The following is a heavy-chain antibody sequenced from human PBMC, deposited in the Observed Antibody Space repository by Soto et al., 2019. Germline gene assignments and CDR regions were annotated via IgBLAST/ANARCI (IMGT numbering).Heavy chain of an antibody. CDR2: IYSGGST. CDR1: GFTVSSNY. Sequence: EVQLVETGGGLIQPGGSLRLSCAASGFTVSSNYMSWVRQAPGKGLEWVSVIYSGGSTYYADSVKGRFTISRDNSKNTLYLQMNSPRAEDTAVYYCAREGLEPRGYFEYWGQGTLVTVAS. CDR3: AREGLEPRGYFEY. J-gene: IGHJ4*02. D-gene: IGHD1-1*01. V-gene: IGHV3-53*02.